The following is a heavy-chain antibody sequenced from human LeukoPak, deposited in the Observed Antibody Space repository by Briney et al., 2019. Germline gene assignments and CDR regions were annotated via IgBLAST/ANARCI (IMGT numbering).Heavy chain of an antibody. D-gene: IGHD3-22*01. J-gene: IGHJ4*02. Sequence: GGSLRLSCAASGFTFSSYAMSWVRQAPGKGLEWVSAINGSGGSTYYADSVKGRFTISRDNSKNTLYLQMNSLRAEDTAVYYCAKRDSYDSSGYYHYWGQGTLVTVSS. CDR3: AKRDSYDSSGYYHY. CDR1: GFTFSSYA. V-gene: IGHV3-23*01. CDR2: INGSGGST.